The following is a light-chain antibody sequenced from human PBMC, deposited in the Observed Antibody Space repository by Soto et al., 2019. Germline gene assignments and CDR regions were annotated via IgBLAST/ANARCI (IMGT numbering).Light chain of an antibody. V-gene: IGKV1-39*01. J-gene: IGKJ4*01. Sequence: DIEMTHSPSSVSASLGDSVTITCRASQSIGRFLNWHQQKPGKAPNVLINVASTLRSGVPSRFSGSGSGTDFNLTINSLQPEDFATYFCQQSFTTPLTFGGGTKVDI. CDR2: VAS. CDR1: QSIGRF. CDR3: QQSFTTPLT.